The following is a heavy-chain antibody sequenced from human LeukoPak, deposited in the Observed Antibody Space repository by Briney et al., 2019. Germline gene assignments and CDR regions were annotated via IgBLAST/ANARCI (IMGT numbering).Heavy chain of an antibody. D-gene: IGHD6-13*01. CDR2: LYYSGST. CDR3: ARHRASAAPYYFDS. Sequence: ADTLSLTCTVSGGPLSSYYGRWIRQPPGKGPEGIGYLYYSGSTHHNPSLKSRVTISGDTSKNQFSLKLSSVTAADTAVYYCARHRASAAPYYFDSWGEGTLVTVSS. CDR1: GGPLSSYY. J-gene: IGHJ4*02. V-gene: IGHV4-59*08.